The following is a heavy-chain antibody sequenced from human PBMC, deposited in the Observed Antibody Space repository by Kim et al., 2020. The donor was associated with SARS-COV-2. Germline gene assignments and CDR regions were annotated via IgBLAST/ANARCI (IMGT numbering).Heavy chain of an antibody. J-gene: IGHJ4*02. Sequence: GGSLRLSCAASGFTFNSHWMHWVRQAPGKGLLWVSRIDKYGDSINYADSVKGRFTISRDNAKNTLYLQLNSLRADDTAVYYCARGYSTGQTFDYWGQGTL. CDR1: GFTFNSHW. CDR2: IDKYGDSI. CDR3: ARGYSTGQTFDY. V-gene: IGHV3-74*01. D-gene: IGHD6-19*01.